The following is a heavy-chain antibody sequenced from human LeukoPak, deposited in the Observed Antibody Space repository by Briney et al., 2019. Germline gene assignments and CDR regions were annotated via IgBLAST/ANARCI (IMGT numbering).Heavy chain of an antibody. CDR2: IYGSGNT. Sequence: SSQTLSLTCTVSGASISSWYWSWIRQPPGKGLEWIGYIYGSGNTNYNPSLKSRVTMSIDTSKNQFSLMLTSVTAADTATYYCARETSLAGFASGLGFNYWGQGILVTVSS. CDR3: ARETSLAGFASGLGFNY. V-gene: IGHV4-59*01. CDR1: GASISSWY. D-gene: IGHD6-19*01. J-gene: IGHJ4*02.